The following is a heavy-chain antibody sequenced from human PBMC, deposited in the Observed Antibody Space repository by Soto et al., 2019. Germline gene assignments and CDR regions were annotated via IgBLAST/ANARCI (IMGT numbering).Heavy chain of an antibody. J-gene: IGHJ4*02. CDR3: ARRWGPTFDF. D-gene: IGHD1-26*01. CDR2: IYYSGST. V-gene: IGHV4-59*01. CDR1: GGSISSYY. Sequence: SSETLSLTCTFSGGSISSYYWSWIRQPPGKGLEWIGYIYYSGSTNYNPSLKSRVTISVDTSKNQFSLKLSSVTAADTAVYYCARRWGPTFDFWGQGTLVTVSS.